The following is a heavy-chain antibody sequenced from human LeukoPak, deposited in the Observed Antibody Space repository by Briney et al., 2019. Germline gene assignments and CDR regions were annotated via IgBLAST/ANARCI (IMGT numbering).Heavy chain of an antibody. CDR3: ARVKSSGYYGGGYYYYYYMDV. CDR2: IYHSGST. Sequence: SETLSLTCTVSGYSISSGYYWGWIRQPPGKGLEWIGSIYHSGSTYYNPSLKSRVTISVDTSKNQFSLKLSSVTAADTAVYYCARVKSSGYYGGGYYYYYYMDVWGKGTTVTVSS. V-gene: IGHV4-38-2*02. D-gene: IGHD3-22*01. J-gene: IGHJ6*03. CDR1: GYSISSGYY.